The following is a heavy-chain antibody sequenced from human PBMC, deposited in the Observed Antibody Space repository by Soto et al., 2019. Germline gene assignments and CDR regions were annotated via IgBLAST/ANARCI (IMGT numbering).Heavy chain of an antibody. V-gene: IGHV4-59*01. CDR3: ARGKYDLWSGYYPPNWFDP. CDR1: VDSIGSYH. D-gene: IGHD3-3*01. J-gene: IGHJ5*02. CDR2: IYNSGNV. Sequence: KTAETLSLSCVVSVDSIGSYHWNWLRQPPGKGLEWIGYIYNSGNVNYNPSLRSRVTISVDRSQNQFSLKLSPVTAADTAVYYCARGKYDLWSGYYPPNWFDPWGPGTLVTVSS.